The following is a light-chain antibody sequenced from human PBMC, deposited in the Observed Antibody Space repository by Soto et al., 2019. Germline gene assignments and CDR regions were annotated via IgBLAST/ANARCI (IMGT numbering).Light chain of an antibody. J-gene: IGKJ3*01. CDR2: GAS. Sequence: EIVMTQSPATLSVSPGERATLSCRASQSVSSNSAWYQQKPGQAPRLLIYGASTRATGIPARFSGSGSGTEFTLTISSLQSEDFAMYYCQQYDGSPLTFGPGTRWIS. V-gene: IGKV3-15*01. CDR1: QSVSSN. CDR3: QQYDGSPLT.